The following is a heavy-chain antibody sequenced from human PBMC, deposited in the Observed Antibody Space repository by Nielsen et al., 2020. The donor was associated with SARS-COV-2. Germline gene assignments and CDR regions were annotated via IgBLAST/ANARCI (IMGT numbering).Heavy chain of an antibody. CDR3: ARDVEYSYANPGHYGMDV. CDR1: GGSISSGGYS. V-gene: IGHV4-30-2*01. J-gene: IGHJ6*02. D-gene: IGHD5-18*01. CDR2: IYHSGST. Sequence: SETLSLTCAVSGGSISSGGYSWSWIRQPPGKGLEWIGYIYHSGSTYYNPSLKSRVTISVDRSKNQFSLKLSSVTAADTAVYYCARDVEYSYANPGHYGMDVWGQGTTVTVSS.